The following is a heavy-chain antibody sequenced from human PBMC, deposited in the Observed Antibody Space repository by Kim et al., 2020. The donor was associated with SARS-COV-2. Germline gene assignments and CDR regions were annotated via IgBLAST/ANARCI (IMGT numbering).Heavy chain of an antibody. CDR3: ARGGAARDYYGMDV. CDR2: IYHSGST. V-gene: IGHV4-4*02. CDR1: GGSISSSNW. Sequence: SETLSLTCAVSGGSISSSNWWSWVRQPPGKGLEWIGEIYHSGSTNYNPSLKSRVTISVDKSKNQFSLKLSSVTAADTAVYYCARGGAARDYYGMDVWGQGTTVTVSS. J-gene: IGHJ6*02. D-gene: IGHD6-25*01.